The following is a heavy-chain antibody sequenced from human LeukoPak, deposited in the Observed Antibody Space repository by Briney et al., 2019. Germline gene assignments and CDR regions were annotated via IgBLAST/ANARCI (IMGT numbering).Heavy chain of an antibody. CDR3: ARDAGKRVQGFDP. V-gene: IGHV3-21*01. CDR1: GFTFSSYS. CDR2: ISSSSSYI. J-gene: IGHJ5*02. Sequence: PGGSLRLSCAASGFTFSSYSMNWVRQAPGKGLEWVSSISSSSSYIYYADSVKGRFTISRDNAKNSLYLQMNSLRAEDTAVYYCARDAGKRVQGFDPWGQGTLVTVSS.